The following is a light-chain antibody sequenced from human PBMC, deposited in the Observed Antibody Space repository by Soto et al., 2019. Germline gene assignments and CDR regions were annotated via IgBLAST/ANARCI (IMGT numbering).Light chain of an antibody. V-gene: IGKV3D-15*01. J-gene: IGKJ5*01. CDR3: QQYNNWPIT. CDR2: GAS. Sequence: EIVMTQSPATLSVSPGERATLSCRASQSVSSNLAWYQQKPGQAPSLPIYGASTRATGIPARFSGSGSGTEFTLTISSLQSEDFAVYYCQQYNNWPITFGQGTRLEIK. CDR1: QSVSSN.